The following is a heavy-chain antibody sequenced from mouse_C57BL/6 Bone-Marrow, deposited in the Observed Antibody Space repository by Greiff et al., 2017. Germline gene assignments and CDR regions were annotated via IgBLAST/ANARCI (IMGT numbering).Heavy chain of an antibody. J-gene: IGHJ2*01. CDR3: AREVYSNSYFDY. V-gene: IGHV1-50*01. CDR2: IDPSDSYT. CDR1: GYTFTSYW. Sequence: VKLQESGAELVKPGASVKLSCKASGYTFTSYWMQWVKQRPGQGLEWIGEIDPSDSYTNYNQKFKGKATLTVDTSSSTAYMQLSSLTSEDSAVYYCAREVYSNSYFDYWGQSTTLTVSS. D-gene: IGHD2-5*01.